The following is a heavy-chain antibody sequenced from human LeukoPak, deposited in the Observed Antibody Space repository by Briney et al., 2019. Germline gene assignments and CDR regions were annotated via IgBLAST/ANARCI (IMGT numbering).Heavy chain of an antibody. Sequence: PGRSLRLSCAASGFTFDDYAMHWVWQAPGKGLEWVSGISWNSGSIGYADSVKGRFTISRDNAKNSLYLQMNSLRAEDTALYYCAKDIAGLGYCSSTSCYGGYYYYGMDVWGQGTTVTVSS. CDR3: AKDIAGLGYCSSTSCYGGYYYYGMDV. V-gene: IGHV3-9*01. CDR1: GFTFDDYA. CDR2: ISWNSGSI. J-gene: IGHJ6*02. D-gene: IGHD2-2*01.